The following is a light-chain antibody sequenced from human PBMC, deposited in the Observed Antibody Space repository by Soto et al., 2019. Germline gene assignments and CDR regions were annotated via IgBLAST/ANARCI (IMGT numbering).Light chain of an antibody. CDR3: QQSYITPPA. CDR1: QSISTY. V-gene: IGKV1-39*01. J-gene: IGKJ1*01. CDR2: ATS. Sequence: IQMTQSPSSLSASVGDRVTITCRASQSISTYLNWFQQKPGKAPELLIYATSSLQSGVPSRFSGSGSGTDFTLTVSSLQPEDFATYYCQQSYITPPAFGQGTKVEIK.